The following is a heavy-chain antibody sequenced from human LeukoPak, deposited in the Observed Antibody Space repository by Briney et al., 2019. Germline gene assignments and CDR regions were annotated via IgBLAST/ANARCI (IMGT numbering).Heavy chain of an antibody. J-gene: IGHJ4*02. CDR1: GGSFSGYY. CDR2: INHSGST. CDR3: ARGPQFWGATPFDY. D-gene: IGHD1-26*01. V-gene: IGHV4-34*01. Sequence: SETLSLTCAVYGGSFSGYYWSWIRQPPGKGLEWIGEINHSGSTNYNPSLKSRVTISVDTSKNQFSLKLSSVTAADTAVYYCARGPQFWGATPFDYWGRGTLVTVSS.